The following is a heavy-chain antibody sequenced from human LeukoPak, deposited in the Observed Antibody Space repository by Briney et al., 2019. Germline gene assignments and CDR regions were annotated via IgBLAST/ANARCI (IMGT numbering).Heavy chain of an antibody. D-gene: IGHD6-13*01. J-gene: IGHJ4*02. Sequence: SETLSLTCNVSGGSISGYHWSWIRQPPGKGLEWLGYIYYSGSSNYNPSLKSRVTISVDTSKNQFSLKLSSVTAADTAVYYCARDPTIAAAGTHYFDYWGQGTLVTVSS. CDR3: ARDPTIAAAGTHYFDY. V-gene: IGHV4-59*12. CDR2: IYYSGSS. CDR1: GGSISGYH.